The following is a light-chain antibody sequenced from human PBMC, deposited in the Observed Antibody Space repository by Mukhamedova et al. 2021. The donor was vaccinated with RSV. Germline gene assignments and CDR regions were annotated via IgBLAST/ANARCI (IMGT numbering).Light chain of an antibody. CDR1: SSDVGGYNY. CDR3: CSYAGSYTLV. CDR2: DVS. J-gene: IGLJ2*01. V-gene: IGLV2-11*01. Sequence: VTISCTGTSSDVGGYNYVSWYQQHPGKAPKLMIYDVSKRPSGVPDRSSGSKSGNTASLTISGLQAADEADYYCCSYAGSYTLVF.